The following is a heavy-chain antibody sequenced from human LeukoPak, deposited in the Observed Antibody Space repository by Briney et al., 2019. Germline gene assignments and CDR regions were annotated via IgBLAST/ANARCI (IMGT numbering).Heavy chain of an antibody. CDR3: ARQRYGDYSSDY. CDR1: GFTFSGYS. D-gene: IGHD4-17*01. V-gene: IGHV3-21*01. Sequence: GGSLRLSCAASGFTFSGYSMNWVRQAPGKGLEWVSSISSISTYISYADSVKGRFTISRDTAKNSLYLQMNSLRAEDTAVYYCARQRYGDYSSDYWGQGTLVTVSS. CDR2: ISSISTYI. J-gene: IGHJ4*02.